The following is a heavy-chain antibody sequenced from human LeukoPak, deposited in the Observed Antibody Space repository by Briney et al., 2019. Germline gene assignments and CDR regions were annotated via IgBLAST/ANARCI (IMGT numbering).Heavy chain of an antibody. J-gene: IGHJ4*02. Sequence: PGGSLRLSCAASGFTFSSYGMHWVRQAPGKGLEWLAVISYDGSNSYYADSVKGRFTISRDNSKNTLNLQMNSLRAEDTAVYYCARGYSSSSEGSFDYWGQGTLVTVSS. CDR1: GFTFSSYG. CDR3: ARGYSSSSEGSFDY. V-gene: IGHV3-33*08. CDR2: ISYDGSNS. D-gene: IGHD6-6*01.